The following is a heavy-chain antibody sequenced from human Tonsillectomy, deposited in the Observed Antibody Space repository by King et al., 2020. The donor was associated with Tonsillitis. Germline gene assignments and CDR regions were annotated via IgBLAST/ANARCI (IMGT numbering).Heavy chain of an antibody. V-gene: IGHV4-30-2*01. Sequence: QLQESGSGLVRPSQTLSLTCAVSGDSVSSGGYSWTWIRQPPGKGLEWIGYIYHSGRTSYNPSLKNRVTLSIDLSKNQFSLKLTSVTAADTAVYYCARECGSVYYYHGIDVWGQGTTVTVSS. D-gene: IGHD2-21*01. CDR1: GDSVSSGGYS. CDR2: IYHSGRT. CDR3: ARECGSVYYYHGIDV. J-gene: IGHJ6*02.